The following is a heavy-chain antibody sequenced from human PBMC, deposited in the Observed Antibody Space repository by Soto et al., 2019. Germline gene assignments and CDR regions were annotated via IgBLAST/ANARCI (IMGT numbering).Heavy chain of an antibody. Sequence: QVQLQESGPGLVKPSQTLSLTCTVSGGSISSGGYYWSWIRQHPGKGLEWIGYIYYSGSTYYNPSLNSRVTISVDTAKIQFSRKLSAVTAAYTAVYYCSSVCGGDCHYCMDVWGQGTTVTVSS. CDR3: SSVCGGDCHYCMDV. CDR1: GGSISSGGYY. D-gene: IGHD2-21*02. V-gene: IGHV4-31*03. CDR2: IYYSGST. J-gene: IGHJ6*02.